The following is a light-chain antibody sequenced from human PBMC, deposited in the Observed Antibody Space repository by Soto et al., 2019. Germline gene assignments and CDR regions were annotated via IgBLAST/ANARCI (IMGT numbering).Light chain of an antibody. CDR2: DTS. Sequence: EIVETQSPGTLYKSPGERATLSCRASQSVSIKLAWYQQKPGQAPRLLIYDTSTRATGIPARFSGSGSGTEFTLTISSLQSEDFAVYYCQQYNNVTPFTFGQGTRLEIK. CDR1: QSVSIK. CDR3: QQYNNVTPFT. V-gene: IGKV3-15*01. J-gene: IGKJ5*01.